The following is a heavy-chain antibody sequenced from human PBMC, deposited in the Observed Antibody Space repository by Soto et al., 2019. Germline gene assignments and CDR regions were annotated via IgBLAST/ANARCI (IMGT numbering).Heavy chain of an antibody. CDR3: ARGCGRPSCPYSFYS. V-gene: IGHV3-7*01. CDR1: GFTFITYW. Sequence: GGSLILSCAASGFTFITYWMSWVRQAPGKGLEWVATIRQDGNEKHCVDSVKGRFTISRDNAKNSLSLQMDSLGAEDSAIYYCARGCGRPSCPYSFYSWGRGILVTVSS. D-gene: IGHD2-2*01. CDR2: IRQDGNEK. J-gene: IGHJ4*02.